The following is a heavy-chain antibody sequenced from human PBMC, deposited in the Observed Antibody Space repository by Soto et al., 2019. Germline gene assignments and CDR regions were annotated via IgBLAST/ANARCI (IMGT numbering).Heavy chain of an antibody. J-gene: IGHJ4*02. V-gene: IGHV3-23*01. D-gene: IGHD3-10*01. CDR1: GFTFSSYA. Sequence: HPGGSLRLSCAASGFTFSSYAMSWVRQAPGKGLEWVSAISGSGGSTYYADSVKGRFTISRDNSKNTLYLQMNSLRAEDTAVYYCAKRAEFTMVRDARFDYWGQGTLVTVSS. CDR2: ISGSGGST. CDR3: AKRAEFTMVRDARFDY.